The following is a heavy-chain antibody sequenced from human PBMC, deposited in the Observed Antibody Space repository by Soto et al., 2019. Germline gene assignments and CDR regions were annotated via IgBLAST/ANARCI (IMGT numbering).Heavy chain of an antibody. CDR1: GYSFTSYW. CDR2: IYPGDSDT. V-gene: IGHV5-51*01. CDR3: ARRDYGDYVNSDAFDI. J-gene: IGHJ3*02. Sequence: GESLKISCKGSGYSFTSYWIGWVRQMPGKGLEWMGIIYPGDSDTRYSPSFQGQVTISADKSISTAYLQWSSLKASDTAMYYCARRDYGDYVNSDAFDIWGQGTMVTVSS. D-gene: IGHD4-17*01.